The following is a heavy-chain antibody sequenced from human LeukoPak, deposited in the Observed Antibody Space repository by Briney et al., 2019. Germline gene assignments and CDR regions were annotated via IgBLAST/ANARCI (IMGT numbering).Heavy chain of an antibody. V-gene: IGHV3-7*01. CDR3: ARADSSGYYLGYYYYYMDV. D-gene: IGHD3-22*01. CDR2: IKQDGSEK. Sequence: GGSLRLSCAASGFTFSSYWMSWVRQAPGKGLEWVANIKQDGSEKYYVDSVKGRFTISRDNAKNSLYLQMNSLRAEDTAVYYCARADSSGYYLGYYYYYMDVWGKGTTVTISS. J-gene: IGHJ6*03. CDR1: GFTFSSYW.